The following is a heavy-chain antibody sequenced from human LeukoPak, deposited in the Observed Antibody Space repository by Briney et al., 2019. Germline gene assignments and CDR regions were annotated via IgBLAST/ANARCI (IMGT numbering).Heavy chain of an antibody. Sequence: SETLSLTCAVSGGSISSSNWWSWVRQPPGKGLEWIGEIYHSGSTNYRSSFKSRVTISVDKSKNQFSLKLSSVTAADTAVYYCARDSDDYGDTSFEFWGQGTLVTVSP. CDR1: GGSISSSNW. CDR2: IYHSGST. J-gene: IGHJ4*02. D-gene: IGHD4-23*01. V-gene: IGHV4-4*02. CDR3: ARDSDDYGDTSFEF.